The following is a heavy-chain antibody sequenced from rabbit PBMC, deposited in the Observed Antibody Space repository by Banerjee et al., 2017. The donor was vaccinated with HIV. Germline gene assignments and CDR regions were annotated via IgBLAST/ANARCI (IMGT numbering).Heavy chain of an antibody. J-gene: IGHJ4*01. Sequence: QSLEESGGDLVKPGASLTLTCTASGSDISSYYMCWVRQAPGKGLEWIASIDGGSSGTTAYASWVNGRFTISRSTSLNTVDLRMTSLTVADTATYFCVRETSHSKFNLWGQGTLVTVS. CDR1: GSDISSYY. CDR3: VRETSHSKFNL. V-gene: IGHV1S43*01. D-gene: IGHD1-1*01. CDR2: IDGGSSGTT.